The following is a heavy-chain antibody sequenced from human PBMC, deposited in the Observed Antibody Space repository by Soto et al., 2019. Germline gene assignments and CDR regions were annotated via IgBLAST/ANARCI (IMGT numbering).Heavy chain of an antibody. D-gene: IGHD2-2*01. CDR3: ARDRGVVPAAITYYGMDV. CDR2: ISSSGSTI. V-gene: IGHV3-11*01. J-gene: IGHJ6*02. Sequence: PGGSLRLSCAASGFTFSDYYMSWIRQAPGKGLEWVSYISSSGSTIYYADSVKGRFTISRDNAKNSLYLQMNSLRAEDTAVYYCARDRGVVPAAITYYGMDVWGQGTTVTVSS. CDR1: GFTFSDYY.